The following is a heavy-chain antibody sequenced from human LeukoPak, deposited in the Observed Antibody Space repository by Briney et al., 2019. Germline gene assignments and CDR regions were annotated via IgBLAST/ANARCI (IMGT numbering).Heavy chain of an antibody. CDR2: VGHSGSA. Sequence: GSLRLSCAASGFTFSDYNVSWIRQPPGKGLEWIGDVGHSGSADYNPSLKSRVTVSADPSKTQFSLKLTSVTAADTAVYYCATRGDYSDTSGNSYDALDIWGQGTMVTVSS. V-gene: IGHV4-34*08. CDR1: GFTFSDYN. CDR3: ATRGDYSDTSGNSYDALDI. D-gene: IGHD3-22*01. J-gene: IGHJ3*02.